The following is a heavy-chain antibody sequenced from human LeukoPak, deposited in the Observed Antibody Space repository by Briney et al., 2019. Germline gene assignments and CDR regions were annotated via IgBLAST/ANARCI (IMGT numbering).Heavy chain of an antibody. CDR3: ASPPPLTGYYYYYGMDV. Sequence: SETLSLTCAVYGRSFSGYYWSWIRQPPGKGLEWIGEINHSGSTNYNPSLKSQVTISVVTSKNQFSLKLSSVTAADTAVYYCASPPPLTGYYYYYGMDVWGQGTTVTVSS. D-gene: IGHD3-9*01. J-gene: IGHJ6*02. V-gene: IGHV4-34*01. CDR1: GRSFSGYY. CDR2: INHSGST.